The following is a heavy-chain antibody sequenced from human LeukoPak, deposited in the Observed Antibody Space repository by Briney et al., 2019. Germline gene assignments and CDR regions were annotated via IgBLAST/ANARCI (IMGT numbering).Heavy chain of an antibody. D-gene: IGHD6-13*01. CDR1: GFTFSDYY. J-gene: IGHJ4*02. V-gene: IGHV3-11*04. Sequence: GGSLRLSCAASGFTFSDYYMSWIRQAPGKGLEWVSYISHSGSDTYYADSVRGRFTISRDNAKNSLYLQMNSLRAEDTAVYYCARRLAAAGHFDYWGQGTLVTVSS. CDR3: ARRLAAAGHFDY. CDR2: ISHSGSDT.